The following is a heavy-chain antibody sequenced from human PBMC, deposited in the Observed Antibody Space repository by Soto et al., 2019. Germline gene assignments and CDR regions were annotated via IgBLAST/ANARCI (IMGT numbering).Heavy chain of an antibody. Sequence: GGSLRLSCAASGFTVSSNYMSWVRQAPGKGLEWVSVIYSGGSTYYADSVKGRFTISRHNSKNTLYLQMNSLRAEDTAVYYCAREARGYYYYYMDVWGKGTTVTVSS. V-gene: IGHV3-53*04. CDR2: IYSGGST. J-gene: IGHJ6*03. D-gene: IGHD5-12*01. CDR3: AREARGYYYYYMDV. CDR1: GFTVSSNY.